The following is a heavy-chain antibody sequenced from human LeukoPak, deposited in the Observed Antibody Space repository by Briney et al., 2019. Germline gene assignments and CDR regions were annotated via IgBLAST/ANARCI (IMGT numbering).Heavy chain of an antibody. CDR1: GGSISSGGYS. D-gene: IGHD2-2*02. V-gene: IGHV4-30-2*01. J-gene: IGHJ3*02. Sequence: SETLSLTCAVSGGSISSGGYSWSWIRQPPGKGLEWIGYIYHSGSTNYNPSLKSRVTMSVDTSKNQFSLKLSSVTAADTAVYYCARGLGVVPAAISAIPSDAFDIWGQGTMVTVSS. CDR3: ARGLGVVPAAISAIPSDAFDI. CDR2: IYHSGST.